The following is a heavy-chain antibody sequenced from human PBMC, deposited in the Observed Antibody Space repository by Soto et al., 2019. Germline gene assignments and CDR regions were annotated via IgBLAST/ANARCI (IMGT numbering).Heavy chain of an antibody. D-gene: IGHD3-22*01. CDR3: ALTYYYDSSGYPRYLAY. J-gene: IGHJ4*02. CDR2: INPNSGGT. CDR1: GYTFTGYY. Sequence: QVQLVQSGAEVKKPGASVKVSCKASGYTFTGYYMHWVRQAPGQGLEWMGWINPNSGGTNYAQKFQGRVTMTRDTSISTAYMELSRLRSDDTAVYYCALTYYYDSSGYPRYLAYWGQGTLVTVSS. V-gene: IGHV1-2*02.